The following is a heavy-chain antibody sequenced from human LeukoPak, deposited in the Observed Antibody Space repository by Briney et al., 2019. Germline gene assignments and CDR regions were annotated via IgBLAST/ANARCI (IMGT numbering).Heavy chain of an antibody. CDR1: GGSISSGDYY. J-gene: IGHJ3*02. D-gene: IGHD3-22*01. CDR3: ARTMRDYDSSGYYYLDAFDI. Sequence: PSQTLSLTCTVSGGSISSGDYYWRWIRQPPGKGLEWIGYIYYSGSTYYNPSLKSRVTISVDTSKNQFSLKLSSVTAADTAVYYCARTMRDYDSSGYYYLDAFDIWGQGTMVTVSS. V-gene: IGHV4-30-4*01. CDR2: IYYSGST.